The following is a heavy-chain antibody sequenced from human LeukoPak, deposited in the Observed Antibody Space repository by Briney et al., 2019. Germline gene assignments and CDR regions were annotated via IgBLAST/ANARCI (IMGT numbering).Heavy chain of an antibody. V-gene: IGHV4-34*01. CDR1: GGSFSGYY. D-gene: IGHD3-22*01. J-gene: IGHJ4*02. CDR3: ARRGMVIVGTFDY. Sequence: SETLSLTCAVYGGSFSGYYWSWIRQPPGKGLEWIGEINHSGSTNYNPSLKSRVTISVDTSKNQFSLKLSSVTAADTAVYYCARRGMVIVGTFDYWGQGTLVTVSS. CDR2: INHSGST.